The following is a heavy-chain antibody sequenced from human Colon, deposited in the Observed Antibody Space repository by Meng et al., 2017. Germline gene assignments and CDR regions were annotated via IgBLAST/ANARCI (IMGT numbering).Heavy chain of an antibody. V-gene: IGHV4-4*02. CDR2: IYHSAST. CDR1: GGSISNDQW. J-gene: IGHJ5*02. CDR3: ATKGVSEVTAINT. Sequence: QVLLQESGPGLVKPSGTLSLTCDVSGGSISNDQWWSWVRQPPGKGLEWIGEIYHSASTNYNPSLKSRVTISVDKSKNQFSLKLSSVTAADTAVYYCATKGVSEVTAINTWGQGTLVTVSS. D-gene: IGHD2-21*02.